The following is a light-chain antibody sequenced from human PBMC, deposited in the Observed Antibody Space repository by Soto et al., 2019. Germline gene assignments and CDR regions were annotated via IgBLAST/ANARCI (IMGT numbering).Light chain of an antibody. CDR1: SSSKW. CDR2: DVS. J-gene: IGKJ2*01. CDR3: QHTTDFT. V-gene: IGKV1-5*01. Sequence: DIQMTQSPSTLAASVGDTVTMTCRSSSKWLAWYQKKPGKAHKLLIYDVSNLERGVPPRFSGSTSGAESTLTITGLHPDDLGTYYCQHTTDFTFGQGTKVEIK.